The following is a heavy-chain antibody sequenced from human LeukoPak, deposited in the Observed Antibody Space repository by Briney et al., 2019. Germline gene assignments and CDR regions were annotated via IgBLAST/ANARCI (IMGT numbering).Heavy chain of an antibody. CDR1: GFTFSSYG. J-gene: IGHJ4*02. CDR2: ISYDGSNK. Sequence: GRSLRLSCAASGFTFSSYGMHWVRQAPGKGLEWVAVISYDGSNKYYADSVKGRSTISRDNSKNTLYLQMNSLRAEDTAVYYCANLPYGSGSYYKGLDYWGQGTLVAVSS. CDR3: ANLPYGSGSYYKGLDY. D-gene: IGHD3-10*01. V-gene: IGHV3-30*18.